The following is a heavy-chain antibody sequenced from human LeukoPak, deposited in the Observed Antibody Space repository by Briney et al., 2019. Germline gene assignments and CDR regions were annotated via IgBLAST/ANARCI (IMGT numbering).Heavy chain of an antibody. D-gene: IGHD3-10*01. J-gene: IGHJ4*02. CDR3: VRDHSLRGFDY. Sequence: GGSLRLSCAASGFTFSSYWMSWVRQAPGKGLEWVANIKQDGSEKYYVDSVKGRFTISRDNTKNSLYLQMNSLRAEDTAVYYCVRDHSLRGFDYWGQGTLVTVSS. CDR2: IKQDGSEK. CDR1: GFTFSSYW. V-gene: IGHV3-7*01.